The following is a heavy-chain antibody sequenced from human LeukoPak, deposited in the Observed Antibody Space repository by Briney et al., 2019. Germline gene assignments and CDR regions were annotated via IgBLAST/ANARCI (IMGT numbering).Heavy chain of an antibody. V-gene: IGHV3-30*18. CDR3: AKGGSADHRHFQH. J-gene: IGHJ1*01. CDR2: ISYDGSNK. Sequence: GGSLRLSCAASGFTFNTYGMHWVRQAPGKGLEWVAVISYDGSNKYHADSVKGRFTISRDNSKNTLYLQMNSLRPEDTAVYYCAKGGSADHRHFQHWGQGTLVTVSS. CDR1: GFTFNTYG. D-gene: IGHD6-25*01.